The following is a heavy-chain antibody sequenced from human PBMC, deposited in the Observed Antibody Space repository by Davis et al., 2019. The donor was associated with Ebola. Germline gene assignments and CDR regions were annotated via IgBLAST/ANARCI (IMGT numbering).Heavy chain of an antibody. D-gene: IGHD6-19*01. J-gene: IGHJ4*02. V-gene: IGHV3-30*18. Sequence: GESLKISCAASGFTFSSYGMHWVRQAPGKGLEWVAVISYDGSNKYYADSVKGRFTISRDNSKNTLYLQMNSLRAEDTAVYYCAKDQFGYSSGYLTPGNWGQGTLVTVSS. CDR1: GFTFSSYG. CDR2: ISYDGSNK. CDR3: AKDQFGYSSGYLTPGN.